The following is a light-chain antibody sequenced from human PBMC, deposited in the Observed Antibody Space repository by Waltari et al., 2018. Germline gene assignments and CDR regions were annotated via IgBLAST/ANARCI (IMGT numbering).Light chain of an antibody. CDR1: SSDVGGHNY. J-gene: IGLJ3*02. Sequence: QSALTQPPSASGSPGQSVTISCTGTSSDVGGHNYVSWYQQYPGKAPKLMIYEVTKRPSGVPDRFYGSRSGTTASLTVSGRQAEDEADYYCSSYAGSNNWVFGGGTKLTVL. CDR2: EVT. CDR3: SSYAGSNNWV. V-gene: IGLV2-8*01.